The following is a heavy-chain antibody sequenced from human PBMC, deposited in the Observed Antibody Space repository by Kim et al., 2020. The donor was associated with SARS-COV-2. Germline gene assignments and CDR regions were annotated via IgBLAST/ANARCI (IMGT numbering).Heavy chain of an antibody. J-gene: IGHJ4*02. Sequence: GGSLRLSCVASGFTFTNYAMSWVRQAPGEGLEWVSAINVGGGSTYYADSVRGRFTISRDNSKQTLYLQMNSLRVEDTAIYYCARRLAVATSAPVLWGQGTLVSVSS. CDR3: ARRLAVATSAPVL. V-gene: IGHV3-23*01. CDR1: GFTFTNYA. CDR2: INVGGGST. D-gene: IGHD6-19*01.